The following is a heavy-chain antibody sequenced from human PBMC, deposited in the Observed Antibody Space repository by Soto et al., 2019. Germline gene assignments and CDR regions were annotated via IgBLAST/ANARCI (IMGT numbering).Heavy chain of an antibody. V-gene: IGHV2-26*01. D-gene: IGHD3-10*01. CDR1: GFSLTTGKMG. CDR3: AHIGPMVRGVPTDYYYYGMDV. J-gene: IGHJ6*02. Sequence: SGPTLVNPTETLTLTCTVSGFSLTTGKMGVSWIRQPPGKDLEWLAHIFSDNERSYSTSLQGRLTISKDTSGSQVVLSMTNVDPVDTATYYCAHIGPMVRGVPTDYYYYGMDVWGQGTTVTVSS. CDR2: IFSDNER.